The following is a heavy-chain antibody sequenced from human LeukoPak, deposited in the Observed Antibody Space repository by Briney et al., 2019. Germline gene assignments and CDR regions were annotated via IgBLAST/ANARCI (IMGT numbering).Heavy chain of an antibody. J-gene: IGHJ4*02. CDR3: AGVDTVMGDSYYIDF. CDR1: GGSISSGGHY. V-gene: IGHV4-30-2*01. CDR2: VYQSDIT. D-gene: IGHD5-18*01. Sequence: SETLSLTCTVSGGSISSGGHYWSCIRQPPGKGLECIGYVYQSDITYYNPSLRSRVTISVDRSKNQFSLELSSVTAADTAVYYCAGVDTVMGDSYYIDFWGQGTLVTVSS.